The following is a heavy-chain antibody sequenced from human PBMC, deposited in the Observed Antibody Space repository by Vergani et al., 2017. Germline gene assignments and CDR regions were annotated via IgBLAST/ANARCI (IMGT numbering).Heavy chain of an antibody. J-gene: IGHJ6*03. Sequence: QVQLQQLGGGLLKPSETLSLTCVVNGGSFTSYHWTWIRQSPGEGLEWVGDIDHTGRPDYNPSLKSRLTMSVDKFRNQFSLTLNSVTATDTAIYFCARVNTETNGHLYYYYYMDVWVQGTAVTVS. CDR3: ARVNTETNGHLYYYYYMDV. V-gene: IGHV4-34*01. CDR2: IDHTGRP. CDR1: GGSFTSYH. D-gene: IGHD4-11*01.